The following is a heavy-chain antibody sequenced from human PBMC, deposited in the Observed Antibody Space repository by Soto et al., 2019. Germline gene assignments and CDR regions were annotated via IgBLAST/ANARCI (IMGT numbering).Heavy chain of an antibody. Sequence: VASLKISWKGTGYSFTSYWLGWVRQMPGKGLEWMGIIYPGDSDTRYSPSFQGQVTISADKSISTAYLQWSSLKASDTAMYYCASLKDWSRNWIYPWAQRNLVTVSS. D-gene: IGHD3-9*01. CDR1: GYSFTSYW. CDR2: IYPGDSDT. V-gene: IGHV5-51*01. CDR3: ASLKDWSRNWIYP. J-gene: IGHJ5*02.